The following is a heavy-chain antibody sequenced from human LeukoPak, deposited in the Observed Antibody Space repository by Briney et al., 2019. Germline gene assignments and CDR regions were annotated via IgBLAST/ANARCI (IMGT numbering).Heavy chain of an antibody. J-gene: IGHJ4*02. V-gene: IGHV3-64D*06. D-gene: IGHD1-26*01. CDR2: ISGSGGRT. Sequence: GGSLRLSCSASGFTFSTHTMHWVRQAPGKGLEYVSSISGSGGRTYYGDSLRGRFPISRANSRNTLYLHMSSLELEDTAVYYCVKDLSGTYSLDHWGQGTLVTVSS. CDR1: GFTFSTHT. CDR3: VKDLSGTYSLDH.